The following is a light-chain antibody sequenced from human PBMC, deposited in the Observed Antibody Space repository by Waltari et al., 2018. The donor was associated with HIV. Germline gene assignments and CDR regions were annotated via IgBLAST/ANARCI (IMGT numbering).Light chain of an antibody. V-gene: IGLV3-25*03. CDR1: ALPKQY. CDR2: KDT. CDR3: QSADSNASLWV. J-gene: IGLJ3*02. Sequence: SYELTQPPSVSVSPGQTARITCSGDALPKQYAYWYQQRPGQAPVLVIYKDTERPSGIPERFSDSSSGTTATLTIIGVQAQDEADYHCQSADSNASLWVFGGGTKLTVL.